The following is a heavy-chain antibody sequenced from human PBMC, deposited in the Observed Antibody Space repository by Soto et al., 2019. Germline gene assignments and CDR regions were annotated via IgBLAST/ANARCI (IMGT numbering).Heavy chain of an antibody. V-gene: IGHV4-31*03. CDR1: GGSISSGGYY. CDR3: ARDIRDGDSGFDY. Sequence: SETLSLTCTVSGGSISSGGYYWSWIRQHPGKGLEWIGYIYYSGSTYYNPSLKSRVTISVDTSKNQFSLKLSSVTAADTAVYYCARDIRDGDSGFDYWGQGTLVTVSS. CDR2: IYYSGST. D-gene: IGHD3-10*01. J-gene: IGHJ4*02.